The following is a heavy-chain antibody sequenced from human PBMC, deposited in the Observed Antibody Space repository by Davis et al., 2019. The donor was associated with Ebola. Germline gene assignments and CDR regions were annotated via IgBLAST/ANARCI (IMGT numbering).Heavy chain of an antibody. CDR1: GFTFSSYR. Sequence: GESLKISCAASGFTFSSYRMNWVRQAPGKGLEWVSAISGSGGSTYYADSVKGRFTISRDNSKNTLYLQMNSLRAEDTAVYYCAKSGLSFGVVKYHYGMDVWGKGTTVTASS. CDR2: ISGSGGST. CDR3: AKSGLSFGVVKYHYGMDV. D-gene: IGHD3-3*01. J-gene: IGHJ6*04. V-gene: IGHV3-23*01.